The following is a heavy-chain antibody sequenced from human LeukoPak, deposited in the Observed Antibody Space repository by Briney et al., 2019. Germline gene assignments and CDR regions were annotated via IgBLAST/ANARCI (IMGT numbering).Heavy chain of an antibody. CDR1: GYSISSGYY. CDR3: ARVILTGYDPRPHNWFDP. D-gene: IGHD3-9*01. V-gene: IGHV4-38-2*02. J-gene: IGHJ5*02. CDR2: IYHSGST. Sequence: SETLSLTCTVSGYSISSGYYWGWIRQPPGKGLEWIGSIYHSGSTYYNPSLKSRVTISVDTFKNQFSLKLSSVTAADTAVYYCARVILTGYDPRPHNWFDPWGQGTLVTVSS.